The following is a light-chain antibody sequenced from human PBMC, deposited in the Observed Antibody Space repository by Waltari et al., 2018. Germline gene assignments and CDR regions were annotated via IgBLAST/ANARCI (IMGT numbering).Light chain of an antibody. CDR3: QQSYSSPRT. Sequence: DIQMTQSPSSLSASVGDSVTITCRASQTISTYLNWYQQTAGKAPKLLIYAASALQSGVPSRFRGSGSGTDFTLTITSLQPEDFATYYCQQSYSSPRTFGQGTKVEIK. V-gene: IGKV1-39*01. CDR2: AAS. CDR1: QTISTY. J-gene: IGKJ1*01.